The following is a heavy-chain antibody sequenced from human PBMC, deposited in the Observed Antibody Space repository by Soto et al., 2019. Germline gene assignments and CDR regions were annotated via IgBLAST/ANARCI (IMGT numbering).Heavy chain of an antibody. V-gene: IGHV3-30*18. CDR2: ISYDGSNK. CDR1: GFTFSSYG. Sequence: GGSLRLSFSASGFTFSSYGMHWVRQAPGKGLEWVAVISYDGSNKYYADSVKGRFTISRDNSKNTLYLQMNSLRAEDTAVYYCAKELGTTGAFDIWGQGTMVTVS. CDR3: AKELGTTGAFDI. D-gene: IGHD1-7*01. J-gene: IGHJ3*02.